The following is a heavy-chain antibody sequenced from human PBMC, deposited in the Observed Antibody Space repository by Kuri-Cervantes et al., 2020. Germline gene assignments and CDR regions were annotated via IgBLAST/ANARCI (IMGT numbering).Heavy chain of an antibody. CDR3: VRRKYQWGDFDS. CDR1: GFTFSTYV. V-gene: IGHV3-23*01. CDR2: ISDSGGSR. D-gene: IGHD3-16*01. J-gene: IGHJ5*02. Sequence: GGSLRLSCAASGFTFSTYVMNWVRQAPGKGLEWVSSISDSGGSRWYADSVKDRFTLSRDNSKNTLFLQMNSLRVDDTAVYYCVRRKYQWGDFDSWGQGTLVTVSS.